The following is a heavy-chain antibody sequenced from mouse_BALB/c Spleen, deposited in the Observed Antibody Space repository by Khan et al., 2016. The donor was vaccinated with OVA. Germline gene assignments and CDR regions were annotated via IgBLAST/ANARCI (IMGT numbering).Heavy chain of an antibody. J-gene: IGHJ3*01. CDR2: IIPSNDYT. D-gene: IGHD2-14*01. Sequence: QVHVKQSGAELARPGASVKMSCKASGYTFTTYTIHWVKQRPGQGLEWIGYIIPSNDYTNYNQKFKDRATLNADKSSSTAYMQLSSLTSEDSAVYYCAREGAYYRSDGWFAYWGQGTLVTVSA. V-gene: IGHV1-4*01. CDR1: GYTFTTYT. CDR3: AREGAYYRSDGWFAY.